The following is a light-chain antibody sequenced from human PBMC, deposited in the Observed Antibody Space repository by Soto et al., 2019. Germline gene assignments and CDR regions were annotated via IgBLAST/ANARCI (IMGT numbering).Light chain of an antibody. Sequence: EIMLTQSPATLSLSPGERATLSCRASQSVSSYLAWYQQKPGQAPRLLIYDASNRATGIPARFSGSGSGTDFTLTISSLEPEDFAVYYCQQRSNWFTFGPGTKVDI. V-gene: IGKV3-11*01. CDR1: QSVSSY. CDR3: QQRSNWFT. J-gene: IGKJ3*01. CDR2: DAS.